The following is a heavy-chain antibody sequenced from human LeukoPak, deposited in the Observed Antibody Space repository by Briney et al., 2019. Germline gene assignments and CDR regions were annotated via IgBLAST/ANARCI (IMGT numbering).Heavy chain of an antibody. V-gene: IGHV3-23*01. D-gene: IGHD3-22*01. J-gene: IGHJ5*02. CDR1: GFAFSSYG. CDR3: ANGGLWLPTRTA. CDR2: MSGSGGST. Sequence: GGSLSLSCAASGFAFSSYGMSWARQAPGKGLGWDSAMSGSGGSTYSAHPVKGRFTISRDNSKNTLYLQMNSLRAEDTAVYYCANGGLWLPTRTAWGQGTLVTVSS.